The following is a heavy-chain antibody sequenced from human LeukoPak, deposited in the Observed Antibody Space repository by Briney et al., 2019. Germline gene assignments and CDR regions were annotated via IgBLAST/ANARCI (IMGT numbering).Heavy chain of an antibody. V-gene: IGHV3-30*04. Sequence: GRSLRLSCAASGFTFSTYAMHWVRQAPGKGLEWVAVISNDGSNKYYANAVKGRFTISRDSSKNTMYLQMNSLRAEDTAVYYCARAPLRGAFDIWGQGTMVTVSS. J-gene: IGHJ3*02. D-gene: IGHD4-17*01. CDR3: ARAPLRGAFDI. CDR2: ISNDGSNK. CDR1: GFTFSTYA.